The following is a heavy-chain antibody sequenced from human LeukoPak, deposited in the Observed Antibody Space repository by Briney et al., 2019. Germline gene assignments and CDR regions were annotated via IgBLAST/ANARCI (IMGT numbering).Heavy chain of an antibody. Sequence: ASVTVSCKASRYTFTSYYLHWVRQAPGQGLEWMGIINPSGGGTSNAQKFQGRVTMTRDTSTSTVYMELSSLTSEDTAVYYCARHGCGGDCYNNYFDHWGQGTLVTVSS. D-gene: IGHD2-21*02. CDR2: INPSGGGT. V-gene: IGHV1-46*01. J-gene: IGHJ4*02. CDR1: RYTFTSYY. CDR3: ARHGCGGDCYNNYFDH.